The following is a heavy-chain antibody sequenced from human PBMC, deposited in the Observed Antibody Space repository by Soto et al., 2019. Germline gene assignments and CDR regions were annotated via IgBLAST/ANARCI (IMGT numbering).Heavy chain of an antibody. CDR3: AREGGIVGATAADY. CDR1: GGSISSGGYY. Sequence: QVQLQESGPGLVKPSQTLSLTCTVSGGSISSGGYYWSWIRQHPGKGLEWIGYIFYSGSTYYNPSLKIRVTLSVDTSKNQFSLKLSSVTAADTAVYYCAREGGIVGATAADYWGQGTLVTVSS. D-gene: IGHD1-26*01. V-gene: IGHV4-31*03. J-gene: IGHJ4*02. CDR2: IFYSGST.